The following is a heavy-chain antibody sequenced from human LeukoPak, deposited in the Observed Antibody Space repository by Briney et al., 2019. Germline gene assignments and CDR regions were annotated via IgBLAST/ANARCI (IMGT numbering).Heavy chain of an antibody. CDR1: GFTFSSSWM. D-gene: IGHD6-13*01. CDR3: ARFPVYSSSGFDY. CDR2: IYYSGST. V-gene: IGHV4-39*07. Sequence: GSLRLSCDASGFTFSSSWMNWVRQAPGKGLEWIGSIYYSGSTYYNPSLKSRVTISVDTSKNQFSLKLSSVTAADTAVYYCARFPVYSSSGFDYWGQGTLVTVSS. J-gene: IGHJ4*02.